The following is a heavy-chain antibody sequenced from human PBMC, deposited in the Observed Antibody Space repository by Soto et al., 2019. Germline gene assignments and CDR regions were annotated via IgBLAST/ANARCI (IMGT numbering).Heavy chain of an antibody. V-gene: IGHV1-18*01. J-gene: IGHJ4*02. CDR3: ARDRLMYSSGWYFDY. CDR2: ISAYNGNT. D-gene: IGHD6-19*01. CDR1: GYTFTSYG. Sequence: ASVKVSCKASGYTFTSYGISWVRQAPGQGLEWMGWISAYNGNTNYAQKLQGRVTMTTDTSTSTAYMELRSLRSDDTAVYYCARDRLMYSSGWYFDYWGQGTLVTVSS.